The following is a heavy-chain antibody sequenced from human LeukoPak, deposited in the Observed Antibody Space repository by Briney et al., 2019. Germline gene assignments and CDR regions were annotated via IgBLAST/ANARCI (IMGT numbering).Heavy chain of an antibody. Sequence: GGSLRLSCAASGFSFSTYAMHWVRQAPGKGLEYVSAISSNGGSTYYANSVKGRFTISRDNTKNTLHLQMGSLRAEDMAVYYCARAYYYDSSGYYRGYYFDYWGQGTLVTVSS. J-gene: IGHJ4*02. D-gene: IGHD3-22*01. V-gene: IGHV3-64*01. CDR1: GFSFSTYA. CDR3: ARAYYYDSSGYYRGYYFDY. CDR2: ISSNGGST.